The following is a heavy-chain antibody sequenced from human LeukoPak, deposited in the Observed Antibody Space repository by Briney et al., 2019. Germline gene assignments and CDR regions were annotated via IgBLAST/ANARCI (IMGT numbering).Heavy chain of an antibody. V-gene: IGHV1-69*05. J-gene: IGHJ4*02. CDR2: VIPIFGTA. D-gene: IGHD6-13*01. CDR1: GGTFSSYA. CDR3: ARADNGAAGTPTPFDY. Sequence: GASVKVSCKASGGTFSSYAISWVRQAPGQGLEWMGGVIPIFGTANYAQKFQGRVTITTDESTSTAYMELSSLRSEDTAVYYCARADNGAAGTPTPFDYWGRGTLVTVSS.